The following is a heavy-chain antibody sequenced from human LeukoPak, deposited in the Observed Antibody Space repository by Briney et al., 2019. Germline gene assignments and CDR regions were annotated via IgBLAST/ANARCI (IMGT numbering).Heavy chain of an antibody. CDR2: ISAYNGNT. V-gene: IGHV1-18*01. CDR1: GYTFTSYG. CDR3: ARDLKVLRCLDY. Sequence: ASGKVSCKASGYTFTSYGISWVRQAPGQGLEWMGWISAYNGNTNYAQKLQGRVTMTTDTSTSTAYMELRSLRSDDTAVYYCARDLKVLRCLDYWGQGTLVTVSS. J-gene: IGHJ4*02. D-gene: IGHD4-17*01.